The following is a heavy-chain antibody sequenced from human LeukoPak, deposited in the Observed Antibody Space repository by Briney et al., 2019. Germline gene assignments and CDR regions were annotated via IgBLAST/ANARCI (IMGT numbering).Heavy chain of an antibody. CDR3: AXAEXXXEWXXXS. CDR1: GFTFSRHT. D-gene: IGHD3-3*01. J-gene: IGHJ5*02. Sequence: GGSLRLSCAASGFTFSRHTMNWVRQAPGKGLEWVSSISSTGSYIYYAESLKGRFTVSRDNAKNYVYLQMNSLRVDDTAVYYCAXAEXXXEWXXXSWGQGTXXT. CDR2: ISSTGSYI. V-gene: IGHV3-21*01.